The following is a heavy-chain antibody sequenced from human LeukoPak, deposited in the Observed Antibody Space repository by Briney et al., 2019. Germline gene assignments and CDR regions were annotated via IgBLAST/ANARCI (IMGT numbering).Heavy chain of an antibody. J-gene: IGHJ5*02. Sequence: SETLSLTCTVSGGSISSSDYYWGWIRRPPGKGLEWIGRIYYSGSAYYNPSLKSRVTISIDTSKNQFSLKLNSVTAADTAVYYCARHDSGYSPWGQGTLVTVSS. V-gene: IGHV4-39*01. D-gene: IGHD5-12*01. CDR1: GGSISSSDYY. CDR3: ARHDSGYSP. CDR2: IYYSGSA.